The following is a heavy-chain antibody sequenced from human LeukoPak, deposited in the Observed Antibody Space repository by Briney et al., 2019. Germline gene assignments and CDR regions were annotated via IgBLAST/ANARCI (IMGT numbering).Heavy chain of an antibody. V-gene: IGHV3-13*01. CDR3: ACLRGPSDY. D-gene: IGHD4-17*01. Sequence: GGSLRLSCAASGFTFSNYDMHWVRQATGKGLEWVSGIGTAGDIYYPGSVKGRFTISRENAKNSLYLQMDSLTAGDTAVYFCACLRGPSDYWGQGTLVTVSS. CDR2: IGTAGDI. CDR1: GFTFSNYD. J-gene: IGHJ4*02.